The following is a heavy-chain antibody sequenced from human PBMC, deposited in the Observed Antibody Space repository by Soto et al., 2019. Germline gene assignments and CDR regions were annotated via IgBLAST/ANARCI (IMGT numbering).Heavy chain of an antibody. CDR1: AFTFDSYA. CDR3: AKDAKGASAPYVFDD. Sequence: EVQLLDSGGGLVQPGGSLRLSCAASAFTFDSYAMSWVRQAPGKGLEWVSGLSGSGATTHYADSVKGRFTISRDNSKNMVYLQLNNVRAEDTAVYFCAKDAKGASAPYVFDDWGQGTLVTVSS. V-gene: IGHV3-23*01. J-gene: IGHJ4*02. D-gene: IGHD1-26*01. CDR2: LSGSGATT.